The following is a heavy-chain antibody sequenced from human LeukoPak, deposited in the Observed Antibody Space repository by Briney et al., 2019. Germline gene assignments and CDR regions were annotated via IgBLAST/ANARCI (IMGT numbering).Heavy chain of an antibody. CDR2: IPYDGSDK. J-gene: IGHJ4*02. D-gene: IGHD1-26*01. CDR3: AKRGAEVGQTVAPGDY. V-gene: IGHV3-30*04. CDR1: GFTFSSYA. Sequence: PGGSLRLSCAASGFTFSSYAMHWVRQAPGKGLEWVALIPYDGSDKYYADSVKGRFTVSRDNSKNTLYLQMSSLRAEDTAVYYCAKRGAEVGQTVAPGDYWGQGALVTVSS.